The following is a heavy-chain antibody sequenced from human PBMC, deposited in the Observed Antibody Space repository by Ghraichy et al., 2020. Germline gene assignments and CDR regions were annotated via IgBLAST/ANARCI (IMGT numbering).Heavy chain of an antibody. D-gene: IGHD6-13*01. J-gene: IGHJ6*02. Sequence: ASVKVSCKASGYTFTSYGISWVRQAPGQGLEWMGWISAYNGNTNYAQKLQGRVTMTTDTPTSTAYMELRSLRSDDTAVYYCARDRYSSSWAYYYYGMDVWGQGTTVTVSS. CDR1: GYTFTSYG. V-gene: IGHV1-18*01. CDR3: ARDRYSSSWAYYYYGMDV. CDR2: ISAYNGNT.